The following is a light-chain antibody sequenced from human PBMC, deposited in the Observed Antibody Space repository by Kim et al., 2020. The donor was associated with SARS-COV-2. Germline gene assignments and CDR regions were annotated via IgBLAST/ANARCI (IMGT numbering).Light chain of an antibody. CDR1: ESVSKY. CDR2: DDS. CDR3: QQYQNYPTWT. Sequence: FVGDRTTFTCRCSESVSKYWALYQQRPGNAPNPLIEDDSTLETDIPSRFSGSGSGTDFTLTISSLQPDDSATYYCQQYQNYPTWTFGQGTKVDIK. J-gene: IGKJ1*01. V-gene: IGKV1-5*01.